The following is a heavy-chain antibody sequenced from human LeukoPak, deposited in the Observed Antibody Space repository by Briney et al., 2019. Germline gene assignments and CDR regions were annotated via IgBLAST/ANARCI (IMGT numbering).Heavy chain of an antibody. V-gene: IGHV4-31*03. D-gene: IGHD2-2*02. Sequence: SQTLSLTCTVSGGSISSGGYYWSWIRQHPGTGLEWIGYIYYSGSTYYNPSLKSRVTISVDTSKNQFSLKLSSVTAADTAVYYCARADSLGYCSSTSCYTFDWFDPWGQGTLVTVSS. CDR3: ARADSLGYCSSTSCYTFDWFDP. CDR2: IYYSGST. CDR1: GGSISSGGYY. J-gene: IGHJ5*02.